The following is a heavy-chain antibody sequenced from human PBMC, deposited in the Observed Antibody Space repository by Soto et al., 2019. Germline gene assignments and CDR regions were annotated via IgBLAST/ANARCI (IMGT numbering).Heavy chain of an antibody. J-gene: IGHJ4*02. Sequence: SGPTLVNPXQTLTLTCTFSGFSLSTSGVAVGWIRQAPREAPEWLAFIFWDGDKRYSPSLENRLTITKDTSKNQVVLTMTNMDPVDTATHYCARIFDFWSGYYFSYWGRGTLVTVSS. CDR1: GFSLSTSGVA. CDR2: IFWDGDK. CDR3: ARIFDFWSGYYFSY. V-gene: IGHV2-5*02. D-gene: IGHD3-3*01.